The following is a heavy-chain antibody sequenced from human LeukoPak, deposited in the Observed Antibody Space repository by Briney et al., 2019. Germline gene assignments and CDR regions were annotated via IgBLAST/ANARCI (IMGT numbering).Heavy chain of an antibody. J-gene: IGHJ5*02. CDR2: IYHSGST. CDR3: AKVVSGWFDP. Sequence: SETLSLTCTVSGGSISSGGYCWSWIRQPPGKGLEWIGYIYHSGSTYYNPSLKSRVTISVDRSKNQFSLKLSSVTAADTAVYYCAKVVSGWFDPWGQGTLVTVSS. V-gene: IGHV4-30-2*01. D-gene: IGHD6-19*01. CDR1: GGSISSGGYC.